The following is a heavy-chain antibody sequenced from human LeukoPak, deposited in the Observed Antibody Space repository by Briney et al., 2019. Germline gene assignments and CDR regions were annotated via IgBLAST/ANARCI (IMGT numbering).Heavy chain of an antibody. J-gene: IGHJ4*01. CDR3: ARVRGQQLVGVTYDY. Sequence: PGGSLRLSCAASGXTFSSYSMNWVRQAPGKGLEWVSSISSSSSYIYYADSVKGRFTVSRDNAKNSLYLQMNSLRAEDTAVYYCARVRGQQLVGVTYDYWGQGTLVTVSS. D-gene: IGHD6-13*01. CDR2: ISSSSSYI. V-gene: IGHV3-21*01. CDR1: GXTFSSYS.